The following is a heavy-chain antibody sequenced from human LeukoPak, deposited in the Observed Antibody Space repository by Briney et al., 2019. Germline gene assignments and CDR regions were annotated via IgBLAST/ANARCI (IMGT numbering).Heavy chain of an antibody. V-gene: IGHV1-46*01. Sequence: ASVTVSCKASGYTFTSYYMHWVRQAPGQGLEWMGIINPSGGSTSYAQKFQGRVTMTSDMSTSTVYMELSSLRSEDTAVYYCAREYYDSSGYSNWFDPWGQGTLVTVSS. D-gene: IGHD3-22*01. CDR2: INPSGGST. J-gene: IGHJ5*02. CDR1: GYTFTSYY. CDR3: AREYYDSSGYSNWFDP.